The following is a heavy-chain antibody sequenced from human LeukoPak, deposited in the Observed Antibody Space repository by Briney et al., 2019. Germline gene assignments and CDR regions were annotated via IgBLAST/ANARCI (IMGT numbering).Heavy chain of an antibody. Sequence: GGSLRLSCAASGFTFSSYAMSWVRQAPGKGLEWVSGISWNSGSIGYADSVKGRFTISRDNAKNSLYLQMNSLRAEDTALYYCATHSDDAAFDIWGQGTMVTVSS. CDR2: ISWNSGSI. D-gene: IGHD1-1*01. V-gene: IGHV3-9*01. CDR3: ATHSDDAAFDI. J-gene: IGHJ3*02. CDR1: GFTFSSYA.